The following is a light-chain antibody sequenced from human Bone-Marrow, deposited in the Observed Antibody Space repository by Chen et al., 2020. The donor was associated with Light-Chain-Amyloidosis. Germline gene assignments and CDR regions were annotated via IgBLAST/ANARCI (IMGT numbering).Light chain of an antibody. CDR2: GSS. V-gene: IGKV3-20*01. Sequence: IVLTQSLGTLSLSPGEGANLSCRATQTISSNDLTWFQQKFGQAPRLLIYGSSSKATGIPDRFTGSGSGTDFTLTINRLEPEDFAMYYCQQYGTSPLTFGGGTKVEIK. CDR3: QQYGTSPLT. CDR1: QTISSND. J-gene: IGKJ4*01.